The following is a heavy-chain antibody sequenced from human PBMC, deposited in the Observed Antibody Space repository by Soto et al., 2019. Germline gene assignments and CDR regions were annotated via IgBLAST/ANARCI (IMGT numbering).Heavy chain of an antibody. Sequence: QLQLQESGPGLVKPSETLSLTCTVSGGSISSSSYYWGWIRQPPGKGLEWIGSIYYSGSTYYNPSLKSRVTISVATAKNQFSLKLSSVTAADTAVYYCARQARSSSWYWDIWGQGTMVTVSS. J-gene: IGHJ3*02. V-gene: IGHV4-39*01. CDR2: IYYSGST. CDR3: ARQARSSSWYWDI. CDR1: GGSISSSSYY. D-gene: IGHD6-13*01.